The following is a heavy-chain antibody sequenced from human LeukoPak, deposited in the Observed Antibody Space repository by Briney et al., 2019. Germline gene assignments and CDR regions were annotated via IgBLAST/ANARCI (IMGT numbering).Heavy chain of an antibody. CDR2: LHSSGET. D-gene: IGHD3-10*02. CDR1: GGSISVYY. V-gene: IGHV4-4*07. J-gene: IGHJ4*02. CDR3: ATMFGESSDFDH. Sequence: SETLSLTCVVSGGSISVYYWNWIRQPAGKGLEWIGRLHSSGETTSNPSLMCRATMSLDTSRNHFSLNLTSVTAADTAIYYCATMFGESSDFDHWGQGTLVTVSS.